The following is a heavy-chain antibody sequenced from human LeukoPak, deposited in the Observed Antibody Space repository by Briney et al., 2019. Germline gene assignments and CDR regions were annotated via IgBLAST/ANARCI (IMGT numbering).Heavy chain of an antibody. CDR2: INTGNGNT. CDR1: GYTFTNYA. J-gene: IGHJ4*02. D-gene: IGHD5-12*01. Sequence: ASVKVSCKASGYTFTNYALHWVRQAPGQRLEWMGWINTGNGNTKYSQKFQGRVTITRATSASTAYMELSSLRSEDTAVYYCARVGYSGYDSRPVFNYWGQGTQVTVSS. CDR3: ARVGYSGYDSRPVFNY. V-gene: IGHV1-3*04.